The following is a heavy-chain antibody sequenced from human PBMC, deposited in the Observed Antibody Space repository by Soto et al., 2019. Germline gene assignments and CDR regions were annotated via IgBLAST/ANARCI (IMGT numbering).Heavy chain of an antibody. V-gene: IGHV3-30-3*01. Sequence: QVPLVESGGGVVQPGRSLRLSCAASGFTFSSYAMHWVRQAPGKGLEWVAAISYDGSNKYYADSVQGRFTSTRDNSRNTLYLQMKSLRAEDTAVYYGARALTCRAMVHNFAYWGQGTLVTVSS. CDR1: GFTFSSYA. J-gene: IGHJ4*02. CDR2: ISYDGSNK. D-gene: IGHD5-18*01. CDR3: ARALTCRAMVHNFAY.